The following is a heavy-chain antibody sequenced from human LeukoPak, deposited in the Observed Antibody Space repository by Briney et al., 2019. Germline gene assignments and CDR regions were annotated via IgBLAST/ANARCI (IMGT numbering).Heavy chain of an antibody. V-gene: IGHV3-30*03. CDR2: ISYDGSNR. Sequence: GGSLRLSCAASGFTFSSYGMHWVRQAPGKGLEWVAVISYDGSNRYYADSVKGRFTISRDNSKNTLYLQMNSLRAEDTAVYYCARERRSSGWYDAFDMRGQGTMVTVSS. CDR3: ARERRSSGWYDAFDM. CDR1: GFTFSSYG. J-gene: IGHJ3*02. D-gene: IGHD6-19*01.